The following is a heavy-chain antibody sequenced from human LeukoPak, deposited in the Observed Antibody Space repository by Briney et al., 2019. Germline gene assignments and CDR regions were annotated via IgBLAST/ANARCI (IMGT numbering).Heavy chain of an antibody. D-gene: IGHD4-23*01. CDR3: AKDHYGGGL. CDR1: GFTFSNYW. V-gene: IGHV3-7*01. CDR2: IKQDGSEK. Sequence: GSLRLSCAASGFTFSNYWMSWVRQAPGKGLEWVANIKQDGSEKYYVDSVKGRFTVSRDNAKNSWYLQMNSLRAEDTAVYYCAKDHYGGGLWGQGTLVTVSS. J-gene: IGHJ4*02.